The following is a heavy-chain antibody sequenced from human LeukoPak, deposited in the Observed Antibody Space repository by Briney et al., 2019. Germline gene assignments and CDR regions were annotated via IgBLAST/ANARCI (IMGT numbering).Heavy chain of an antibody. D-gene: IGHD3-10*01. CDR3: ARGLLWIVRIRYWFDP. CDR2: MNPNSGNT. Sequence: ASVKVSCKASGYTFTSYDINSVRQAPGEGLEWMGWMNPNSGNTGYAQKFQRRVTMTRNTSISTAYMELSSLRSEDTAVYYCARGLLWIVRIRYWFDPWGQGTLVTVSS. J-gene: IGHJ5*02. V-gene: IGHV1-8*01. CDR1: GYTFTSYD.